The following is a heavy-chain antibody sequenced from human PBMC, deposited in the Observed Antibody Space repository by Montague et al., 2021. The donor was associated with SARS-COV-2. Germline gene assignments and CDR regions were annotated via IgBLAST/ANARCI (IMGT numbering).Heavy chain of an antibody. D-gene: IGHD3-22*01. V-gene: IGHV4-59*01. CDR1: GGSISSYY. J-gene: IGHJ1*01. CDR3: SWAENYHDGSGRFHV. CDR2: VYDCGSMSDDEFN. Sequence: SETLSLTCTVSGGSISSYYCSWIWQHPGKGMEWIGYVYDCGSMSDDEFNNYNPALKGRVTISIDPSKIQFSLILNSLTAEDTAMYYSSWAENYHDGSGRFHVWGQGTLVIVSS.